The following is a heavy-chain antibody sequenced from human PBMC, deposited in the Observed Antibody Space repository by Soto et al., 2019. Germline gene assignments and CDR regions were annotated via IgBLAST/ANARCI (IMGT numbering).Heavy chain of an antibody. CDR1: GDSISSISHY. J-gene: IGHJ4*02. Sequence: NPSETLSLTCSVSGDSISSISHYWGWIRQPPGKGLEWIGSIYYSGRTYYNPSLKSRVTTSVDTTKNQFSLKLTSVTAADTAVYYRVRQSSYGSGSYYDYRGQRTPVTVSS. D-gene: IGHD3-10*01. CDR3: VRQSSYGSGSYYDY. V-gene: IGHV4-39*01. CDR2: IYYSGRT.